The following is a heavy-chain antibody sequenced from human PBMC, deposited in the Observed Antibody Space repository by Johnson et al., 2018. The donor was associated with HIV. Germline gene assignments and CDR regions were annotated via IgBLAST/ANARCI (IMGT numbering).Heavy chain of an antibody. J-gene: IGHJ3*02. Sequence: QVQLVESVGGLVQPGGSLRLSCAASGFTFSSYGMHWVRQAPGKGLEWVAVISYDGSNKYYADSVKGRFTISRENAKNSLYLQMNSLRAGDTAVYYCARWSADAFDIWGQGTMVTVSS. CDR2: ISYDGSNK. V-gene: IGHV3-30*19. CDR1: GFTFSSYG. CDR3: ARWSADAFDI.